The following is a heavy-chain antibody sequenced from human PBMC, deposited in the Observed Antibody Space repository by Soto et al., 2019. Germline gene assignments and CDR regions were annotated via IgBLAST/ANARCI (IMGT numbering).Heavy chain of an antibody. CDR2: IKNGGDDT. V-gene: IGHV3-74*01. CDR3: VRFSGLDV. Sequence: PGESLKISCAASGFTLSSYWMYWVRQAPGKGLVWVARIKNGGDDTSYAESVKGRFTISRDNAKNTLHLQMSSLRSEDTAVYYCVRFSGLDVWGQGTTVTV. CDR1: GFTLSSYW. J-gene: IGHJ6*02.